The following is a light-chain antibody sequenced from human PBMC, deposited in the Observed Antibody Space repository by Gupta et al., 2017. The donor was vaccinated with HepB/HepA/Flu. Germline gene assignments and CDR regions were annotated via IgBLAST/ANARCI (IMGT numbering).Light chain of an antibody. CDR2: KDS. CDR1: ALPKQY. Sequence: SYELTQPPSVSVSPGQPARIPCPGDALPKQYAYWYQQKPGQAPVLVIYKDSERPSGIPERFSGSSSGTTVTLTISGVQAEDEADYYCQSADSSGTDRVFGGGTKLTVL. V-gene: IGLV3-25*03. CDR3: QSADSSGTDRV. J-gene: IGLJ3*02.